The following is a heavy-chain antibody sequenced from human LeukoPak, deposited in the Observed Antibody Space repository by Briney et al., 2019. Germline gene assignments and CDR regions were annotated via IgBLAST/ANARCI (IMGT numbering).Heavy chain of an antibody. V-gene: IGHV3-33*01. D-gene: IGHD6-13*01. Sequence: PGRSLRLSCTASGFTFNTYGMHWVRQAPGKGLEWVAVMRSDGSDIDYADSVKGRFTISRDNSKNTLYLQMNSLRAEDTAVYYCVRDRGIASTGGYGMDVWGQGTTVTVSS. CDR3: VRDRGIASTGGYGMDV. CDR2: MRSDGSDI. CDR1: GFTFNTYG. J-gene: IGHJ6*02.